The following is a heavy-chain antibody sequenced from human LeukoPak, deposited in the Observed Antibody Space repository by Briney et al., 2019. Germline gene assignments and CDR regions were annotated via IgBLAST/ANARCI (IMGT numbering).Heavy chain of an antibody. D-gene: IGHD4-17*01. V-gene: IGHV3-74*01. CDR1: GFTFSSYS. J-gene: IGHJ2*01. CDR3: ARANNGDYYYFDL. CDR2: INSDGSST. Sequence: GGSLRLSCAASGFTFSSYSMNWVRQAPGKGLVWVSRINSDGSSTSYADSVKGRFTISRDNAKNTLYLQMNSLRAEDTAVYYCARANNGDYYYFDLWGRGTLVTVSS.